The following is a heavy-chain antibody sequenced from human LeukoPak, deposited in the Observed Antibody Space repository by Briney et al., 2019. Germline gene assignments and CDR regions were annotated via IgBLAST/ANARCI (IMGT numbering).Heavy chain of an antibody. V-gene: IGHV4-39*01. Sequence: SETLSLTCTVSGGSISSSSYYWGWIRQPPGKGLEWIGSIYYSGSTYYNPSLKSRVTISVDTSKNQFSLKLSSVTAADTAVYYCARHPLYYYDSSGYYYPWGQGTLVTVSS. D-gene: IGHD3-22*01. J-gene: IGHJ5*02. CDR2: IYYSGST. CDR1: GGSISSSSYY. CDR3: ARHPLYYYDSSGYYYP.